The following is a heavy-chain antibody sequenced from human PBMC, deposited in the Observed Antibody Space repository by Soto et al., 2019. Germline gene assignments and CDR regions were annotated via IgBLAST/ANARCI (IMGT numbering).Heavy chain of an antibody. CDR3: ARGEDDYCYYKDV. J-gene: IGHJ6*03. CDR2: ISYSGST. Sequence: SETLSLTCTVSGGSISTYYWSWIRQPPGKGLEWIGYISYSGSTNYNPSLKSRVTISIDTSKNQFSLELSSVTAADTAVYFCARGEDDYCYYKDVWGKGTTDTGSS. CDR1: GGSISTYY. V-gene: IGHV4-59*01.